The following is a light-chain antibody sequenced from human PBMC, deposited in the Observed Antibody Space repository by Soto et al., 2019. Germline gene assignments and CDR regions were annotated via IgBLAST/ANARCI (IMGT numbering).Light chain of an antibody. J-gene: IGKJ2*01. Sequence: EIVLTQSPGTLSLSPGEGATLSCRASHSVSSTYLAWYQQKPGQAPRLLIYGASSRATGIPDRFSGSGSGTDFTLTISRLEPEDFEVYYCQQYGGSPPFTFGQGTKLEIK. CDR3: QQYGGSPPFT. CDR1: HSVSSTY. V-gene: IGKV3-20*01. CDR2: GAS.